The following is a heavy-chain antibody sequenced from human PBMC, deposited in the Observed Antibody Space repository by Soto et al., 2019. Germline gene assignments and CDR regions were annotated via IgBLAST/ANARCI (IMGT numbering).Heavy chain of an antibody. D-gene: IGHD6-19*01. CDR3: ASYSSGWYDVIY. V-gene: IGHV4-61*01. J-gene: IGHJ4*02. CDR1: GGSVSSGSYY. Sequence: QVQLQESGPGLVKPSETLSLTCTVSGGSVSSGSYYWSWIRQPPGKGLEWIGYIYYSVSTNYNPSLKSRVTISADTSKNQFSLKVSSVTAADTAVYYCASYSSGWYDVIYWGQGTLVTVSS. CDR2: IYYSVST.